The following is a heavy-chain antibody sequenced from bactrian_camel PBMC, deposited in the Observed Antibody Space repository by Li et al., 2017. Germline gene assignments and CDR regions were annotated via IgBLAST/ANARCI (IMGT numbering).Heavy chain of an antibody. CDR2: ISSDGTL. D-gene: IGHD6*01. J-gene: IGHJ4*01. V-gene: IGHV3S53*01. Sequence: HVQLVESGGGSVPAGGSLRLSCVASGYSRCRRSWYRQAPGKEREVGSSISSDGTLSYADSVEGRFTISQDDAKNTLYLQMNSLKPEDTAMYYCAADIGAWCRLVASEYHYWGQGTQVTVS. CDR1: GYSRCR. CDR3: AADIGAWCRLVASEYHY.